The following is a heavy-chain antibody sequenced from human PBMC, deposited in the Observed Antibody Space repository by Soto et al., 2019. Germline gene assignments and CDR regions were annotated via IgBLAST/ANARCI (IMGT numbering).Heavy chain of an antibody. CDR2: ISGSGGST. CDR1: GFTFSSYA. J-gene: IGHJ4*02. V-gene: IGHV3-23*01. Sequence: GGSLRLSCAASGFTFSSYAMSWVRQAPRKGLEWVSAISGSGGSTYYADSVKGRFTISRDNSKNTLYLQMNSLRAEDTAVYYCSKLPRVYIVVVPAAIAFDYWGQGTLVTVSS. D-gene: IGHD2-2*02. CDR3: SKLPRVYIVVVPAAIAFDY.